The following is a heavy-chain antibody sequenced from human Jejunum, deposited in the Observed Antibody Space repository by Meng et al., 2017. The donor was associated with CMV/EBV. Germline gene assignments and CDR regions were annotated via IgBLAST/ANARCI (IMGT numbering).Heavy chain of an antibody. V-gene: IGHV1-18*01. J-gene: IGHJ4*02. Sequence: YNFATSGVSWVRQAPGQGPEWMGWTNVYNGDTNYAQKFQGRVSLTTDASTSTAYMELTSLRSDDTAVYYCARDLCSGGTCFTGFDYWGQGTLVTVSS. D-gene: IGHD2-15*01. CDR2: TNVYNGDT. CDR1: YNFATSG. CDR3: ARDLCSGGTCFTGFDY.